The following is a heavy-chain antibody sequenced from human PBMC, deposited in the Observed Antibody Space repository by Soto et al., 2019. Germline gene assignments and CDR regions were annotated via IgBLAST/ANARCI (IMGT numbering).Heavy chain of an antibody. CDR2: IYPGDSKT. CDR3: VSGLNIRRQPGAFDI. D-gene: IGHD4-17*01. V-gene: IGHV5-51*01. CDR1: GYSFTSYW. Sequence: GESLKISCKDSGYSFTSYWIAWVRQMPGKGLEWMGIIYPGDSKTRYSPSFQGQVTISADKSISTAYLQWSSLKASDTAMYYCVSGLNIRRQPGAFDIWGQGTMVTVSS. J-gene: IGHJ3*02.